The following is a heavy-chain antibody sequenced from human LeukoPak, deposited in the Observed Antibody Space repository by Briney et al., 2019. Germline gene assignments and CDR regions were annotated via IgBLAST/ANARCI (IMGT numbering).Heavy chain of an antibody. CDR2: IYTSGST. CDR1: GGSISSGSYY. CDR3: ARYSYGHLDY. J-gene: IGHJ4*02. Sequence: PSETLSLTCTVSGGSISSGSYYWSWIRQPAGKGLEWIERIYTSGSTNYNPSLKSRVTISVDTSKNQFSLKLSSVTAADTAVYYCARYSYGHLDYWGQGTLVTVSS. D-gene: IGHD5-18*01. V-gene: IGHV4-61*02.